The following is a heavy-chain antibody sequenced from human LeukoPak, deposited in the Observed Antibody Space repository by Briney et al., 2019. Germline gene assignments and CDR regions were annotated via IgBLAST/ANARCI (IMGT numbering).Heavy chain of an antibody. V-gene: IGHV3-48*03. Sequence: PGGPLRLSCAPSGFTFSSNEVNWVRQAPGKGLEWVSKSTSSGDIYYADSVRGRFTVSRDNAKNSVYLQMNSLRAEDTAVYYCRTFIIARDYWGQGTLVTVSS. CDR1: GFTFSSNE. CDR2: KSTSSGDI. J-gene: IGHJ4*02. CDR3: RTFIIARDY. D-gene: IGHD3-10*01.